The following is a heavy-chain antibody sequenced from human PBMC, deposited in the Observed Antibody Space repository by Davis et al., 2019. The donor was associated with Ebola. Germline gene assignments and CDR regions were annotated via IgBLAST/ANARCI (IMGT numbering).Heavy chain of an antibody. CDR1: GGSISSYY. J-gene: IGHJ5*02. D-gene: IGHD3-3*01. Sequence: SETLSLTCTVSGGSISSYYWGWIRQPPGKGLEWIGSIYYSGSTYYNPSLKSRVTISVDTSKNQFSLKLSSVTAANTAVYYCARRGSGYYTGKNTGWFDPWGQGTLVTVSS. CDR2: IYYSGST. V-gene: IGHV4-39*01. CDR3: ARRGSGYYTGKNTGWFDP.